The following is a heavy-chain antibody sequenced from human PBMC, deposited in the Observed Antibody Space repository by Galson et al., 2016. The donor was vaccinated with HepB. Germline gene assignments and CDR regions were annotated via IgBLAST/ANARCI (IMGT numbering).Heavy chain of an antibody. Sequence: SLRLSCAASGFTFSSYAMNWVRQTPGTGLEWVSGISDRVDKTYYADSVRGRFTISRDNSENTLYLQMNNMRVEDTAVYYCATRLTGITTEYYFDTWGQGTLVTVSS. V-gene: IGHV3-23*01. D-gene: IGHD1-1*01. CDR1: GFTFSSYA. J-gene: IGHJ4*02. CDR3: ATRLTGITTEYYFDT. CDR2: ISDRVDKT.